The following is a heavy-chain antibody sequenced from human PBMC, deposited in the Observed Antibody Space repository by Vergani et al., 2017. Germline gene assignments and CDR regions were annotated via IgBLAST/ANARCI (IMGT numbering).Heavy chain of an antibody. CDR2: IYYSGST. Sequence: QLQLQESGSGLVKPSQTLSLTCAVSGGSISSGGYSWSWIRQPPGKGLEWIGYIYYSGSTYYNPSLKSRVTISVDTAKNQFSLKLSSVTAADTAVYYCARGVVVVPAAILGKSKNYYFDYWGQGTLVTVSS. D-gene: IGHD2-2*01. CDR3: ARGVVVVPAAILGKSKNYYFDY. J-gene: IGHJ4*02. CDR1: GGSISSGGYS. V-gene: IGHV4-30-2*01.